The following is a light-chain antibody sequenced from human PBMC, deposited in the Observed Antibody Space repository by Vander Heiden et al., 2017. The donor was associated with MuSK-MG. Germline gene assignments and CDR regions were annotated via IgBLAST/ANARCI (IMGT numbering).Light chain of an antibody. CDR1: QSISSS. CDR3: QQSDYTPIT. J-gene: IGKJ4*01. V-gene: IGKV1-39*01. Sequence: DIQMTQSPSSLSASVGDRVTITCRASQSISSSLNWYQQTPGKAPKLLISTASTLQSGVPSRFSGSGSGTDFTLSISRLQPEDFASYYCQQSDYTPITFGGGTKVEIK. CDR2: TAS.